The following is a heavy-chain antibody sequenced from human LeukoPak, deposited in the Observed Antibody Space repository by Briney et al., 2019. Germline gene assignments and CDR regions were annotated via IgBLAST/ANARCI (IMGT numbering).Heavy chain of an antibody. J-gene: IGHJ4*02. V-gene: IGHV3-21*04. CDR1: GFTFSSYS. Sequence: GGSLRLSCAASGFTFSSYSMNWVRQAPGKGLEWVSSISSSSSHIYYADSVKGRFTISRDSSKNTLYLQMNSLRAEDTAVYYCARASGIDYTDMPDYWGQGTLVTVSS. D-gene: IGHD1-26*01. CDR2: ISSSSSHI. CDR3: ARASGIDYTDMPDY.